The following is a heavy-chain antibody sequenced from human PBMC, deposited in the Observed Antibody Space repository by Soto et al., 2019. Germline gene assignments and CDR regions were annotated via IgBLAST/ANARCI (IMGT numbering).Heavy chain of an antibody. J-gene: IGHJ4*02. D-gene: IGHD3-10*01. CDR1: GYIFTNFY. CDR3: TRGLEFGEY. CDR2: INPNGGST. V-gene: IGHV1-46*03. Sequence: QVQLVQPGAEVKKPGASVKFSCKASGYIFTNFYIHWVRQAPGQGLEWIGIINPNGGSTNYAQNFQGRVTMTRDTSSSTFYMDLSSLRSEDTDVYYGTRGLEFGEYWGQGTLITVSS.